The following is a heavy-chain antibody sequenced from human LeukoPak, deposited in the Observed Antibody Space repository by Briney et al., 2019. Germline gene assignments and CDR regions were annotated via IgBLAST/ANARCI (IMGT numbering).Heavy chain of an antibody. CDR1: GYSFPSYG. J-gene: IGHJ4*02. Sequence: ASVKVSCKSSGYSFPSYGISWVRQAPGQGPEWMGWISPYNDNTNYAQKLQGRATLTTDTSTSTAYMELRSLRSDDTAVYYCARHFYGSGTYYHFDYWGQGTLVTVSS. D-gene: IGHD3-10*01. V-gene: IGHV1-18*01. CDR3: ARHFYGSGTYYHFDY. CDR2: ISPYNDNT.